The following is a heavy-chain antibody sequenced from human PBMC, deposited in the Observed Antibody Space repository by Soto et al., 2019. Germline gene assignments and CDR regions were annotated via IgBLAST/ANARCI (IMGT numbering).Heavy chain of an antibody. Sequence: QVQLQQWGAGLLKPSETLSLTCALYGGSLSGYYWSWMRQSPGKGLEWIGEINHSGSTNYNPSLKSRVTMSVDTSKNQFSLKLSSLTAADTAVYYCARNGGRVVEVAGAYFDYWGQGTLVTVSS. D-gene: IGHD2-15*01. CDR1: GGSLSGYY. CDR2: INHSGST. J-gene: IGHJ4*02. CDR3: ARNGGRVVEVAGAYFDY. V-gene: IGHV4-34*01.